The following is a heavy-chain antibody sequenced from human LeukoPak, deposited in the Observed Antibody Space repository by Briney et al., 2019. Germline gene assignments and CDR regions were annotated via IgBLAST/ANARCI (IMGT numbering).Heavy chain of an antibody. CDR2: ISSSGSTI. CDR1: EFTFTSYE. CDR3: ARAEWGYSSGWLDY. J-gene: IGHJ4*02. V-gene: IGHV3-48*03. D-gene: IGHD6-19*01. Sequence: GGSLRLSCAASEFTFTSYELNWVRHAPGKGLEWVSYISSSGSTIYYADSVRGRFTISRDNAKNSLYLQMNSLRAEDTAVYYCARAEWGYSSGWLDYWGQGTLVTVSS.